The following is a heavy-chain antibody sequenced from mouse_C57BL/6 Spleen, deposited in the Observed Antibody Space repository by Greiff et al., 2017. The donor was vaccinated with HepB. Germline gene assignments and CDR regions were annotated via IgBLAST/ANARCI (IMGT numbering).Heavy chain of an antibody. J-gene: IGHJ4*01. CDR1: GYTFTDYN. CDR2: INPNNGGT. D-gene: IGHD2-5*01. Sequence: EVQLQQSGPELVKPGASVKMSCKASGYTFTDYNMHWVKQSHGKSLEWIGYINPNNGGTSYNQKFKGKATLTVNKSSSTAYMELRSLTSEDSAVYYCARSPYSNYYYAMDYWGQGTSVTVSS. CDR3: ARSPYSNYYYAMDY. V-gene: IGHV1-22*01.